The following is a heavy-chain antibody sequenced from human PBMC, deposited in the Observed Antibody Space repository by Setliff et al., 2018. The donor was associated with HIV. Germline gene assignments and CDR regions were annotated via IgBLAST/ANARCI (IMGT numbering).Heavy chain of an antibody. CDR3: AGMFFYGSGSKSDFDY. Sequence: PSETLSLTCTVSGGSINSYYWSWIRQPAGKGLEWIGRIYSRGYTYYNPSLKSRVTTSIDTSQNQFSLRLSSVTVADTAVYYCAGMFFYGSGSKSDFDYWGQGTQVTVS. CDR2: IYSRGYT. J-gene: IGHJ4*02. V-gene: IGHV4-4*07. D-gene: IGHD3-10*01. CDR1: GGSINSYY.